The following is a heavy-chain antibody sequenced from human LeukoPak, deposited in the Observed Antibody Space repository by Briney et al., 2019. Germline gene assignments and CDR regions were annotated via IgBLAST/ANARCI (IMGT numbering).Heavy chain of an antibody. J-gene: IGHJ4*02. Sequence: GASVKVSCKASGYTFTGYYMHWVRQAPGQGLEWMGRINPNSGDTNYAQKFQGRVTMTRYTSISTAYMELSRLRSDDTAVYYCARDSSGFLERSDYWGQGTLATVSS. CDR1: GYTFTGYY. V-gene: IGHV1-2*06. D-gene: IGHD3-3*01. CDR2: INPNSGDT. CDR3: ARDSSGFLERSDY.